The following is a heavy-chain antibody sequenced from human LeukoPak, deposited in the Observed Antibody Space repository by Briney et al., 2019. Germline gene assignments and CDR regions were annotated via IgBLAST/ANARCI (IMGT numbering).Heavy chain of an antibody. Sequence: GASVKVSCKASGYTFTSYGIGWVRQAPGQGLEWMGWISAYNGNTNYAQKLQGRVTMTTDTSTSTAYMELRSLRSDGTAVYYCARVEGYYYDSSGYFDYWGQGTLVTVSS. CDR1: GYTFTSYG. CDR2: ISAYNGNT. D-gene: IGHD3-22*01. CDR3: ARVEGYYYDSSGYFDY. J-gene: IGHJ4*02. V-gene: IGHV1-18*01.